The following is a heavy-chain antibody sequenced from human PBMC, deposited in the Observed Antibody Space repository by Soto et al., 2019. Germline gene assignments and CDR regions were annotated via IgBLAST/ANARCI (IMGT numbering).Heavy chain of an antibody. CDR2: ISSSSSYT. J-gene: IGHJ1*01. CDR1: GFTFSDYY. V-gene: IGHV3-11*06. CDR3: ARDGRTGVDTAMDTVG. Sequence: LXLSCAASGFTFSDYYMSWIRQAPGKGLEWVSYISSSSSYTNYADSVKGRFTISRDNAKNSLYLQMNSLRAEDTAVYYCARDGRTGVDTAMDTVGWGQGNLVTVFS. D-gene: IGHD5-18*01.